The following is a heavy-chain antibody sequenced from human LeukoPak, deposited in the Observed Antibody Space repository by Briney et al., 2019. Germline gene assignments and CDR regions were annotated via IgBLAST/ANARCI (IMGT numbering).Heavy chain of an antibody. CDR2: ISGSGSTI. V-gene: IGHV3-48*03. Sequence: GGSLRLSCAASGFTFSNYEMNWVRQAPGKGLEWVSYISGSGSTIYYADSVKGRFTISRDNAKDSLYLQMNSLRAEDTAVYYCARVRSGFSHENYFDYWGQGTLVTVSS. J-gene: IGHJ4*02. CDR3: ARVRSGFSHENYFDY. CDR1: GFTFSNYE. D-gene: IGHD5-18*01.